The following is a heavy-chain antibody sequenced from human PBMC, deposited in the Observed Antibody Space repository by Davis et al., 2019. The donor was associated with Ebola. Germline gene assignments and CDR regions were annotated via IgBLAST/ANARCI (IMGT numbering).Heavy chain of an antibody. CDR1: GGSISSYY. J-gene: IGHJ5*02. D-gene: IGHD6-6*01. CDR3: ARHIAARGGWFDP. CDR2: IYYSGST. Sequence: SETLSLTCTVSGGSISSYYWSWIRQPPGKGLEWIGYIYYSGSTNYNPSLKSRVTISVDTSKNQFSLKLSSVTAADTAVYYCARHIAARGGWFDPWGQGTLVTVSS. V-gene: IGHV4-59*08.